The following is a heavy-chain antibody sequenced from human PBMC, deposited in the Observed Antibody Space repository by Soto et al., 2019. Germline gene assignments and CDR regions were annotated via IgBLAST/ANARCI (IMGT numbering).Heavy chain of an antibody. V-gene: IGHV4-4*02. CDR2: IYRTGST. D-gene: IGHD1-7*01. J-gene: IGHJ4*02. Sequence: SETLSLTCAVSGGSFTSNNWWTWVRQPPGQGLEWIGEIYRTGSTKYNPSLKSRVTISLDKSEKQISLKVTSLTAADTAVYYCASRDPGTSVDYWGQGTLVTVSS. CDR3: ASRDPGTSVDY. CDR1: GGSFTSNNW.